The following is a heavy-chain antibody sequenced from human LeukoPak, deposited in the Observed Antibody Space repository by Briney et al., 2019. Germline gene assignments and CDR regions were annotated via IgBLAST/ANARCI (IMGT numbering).Heavy chain of an antibody. V-gene: IGHV1-69*13. Sequence: ASVKVSCKASGGTFSGYAISWVRQAPGQGLEWMGGIIPIFGTANYAQKFQGRVTITADESTSTAYMELSSLRSEDTAVYYCARVRGSWYRGAFDIWGQGTMVTVSS. CDR2: IIPIFGTA. J-gene: IGHJ3*02. CDR3: ARVRGSWYRGAFDI. D-gene: IGHD6-13*01. CDR1: GGTFSGYA.